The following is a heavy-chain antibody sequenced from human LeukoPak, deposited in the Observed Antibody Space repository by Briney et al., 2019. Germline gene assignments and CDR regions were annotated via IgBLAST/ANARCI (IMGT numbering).Heavy chain of an antibody. CDR2: FDPEDGET. J-gene: IGHJ4*02. CDR3: ATDPMGGSGWYDDY. V-gene: IGHV1-24*01. D-gene: IGHD6-19*01. CDR1: GYTLTELS. Sequence: ASVKVSCKVSGYTLTELSMHWVRQAPGKGLEWMGGFDPEDGETIYAQKFQGRVTMTEDTSTDTAYMELSSLRPEDTAVYYCATDPMGGSGWYDDYWGQGTLVTVSS.